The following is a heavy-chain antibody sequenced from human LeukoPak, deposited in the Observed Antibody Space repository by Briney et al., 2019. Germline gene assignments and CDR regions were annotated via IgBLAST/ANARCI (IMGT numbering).Heavy chain of an antibody. Sequence: SETLSLTCAVYGGSFSGYYWSWIRQPPGKGLEWIGEINHSGSTNYNPSLKSRVTISVDTSKNQFSLKLSSVTAADTAVYYCASPMAARDDYWGQGTLVTVSS. CDR3: ASPMAARDDY. D-gene: IGHD6-19*01. CDR2: INHSGST. V-gene: IGHV4-34*01. CDR1: GGSFSGYY. J-gene: IGHJ4*02.